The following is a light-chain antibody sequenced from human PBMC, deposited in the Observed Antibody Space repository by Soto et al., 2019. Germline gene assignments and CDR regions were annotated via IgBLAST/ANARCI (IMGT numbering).Light chain of an antibody. CDR2: AAS. V-gene: IGKV1-9*01. Sequence: DIQLTQSPSFLSASVGDRVTITCRASQGISSYLAWYQQKPGKAPKLLIYAASTLQSWVPSMCSGSGSGTEFTLSSSSLQPEDFATYYCQQLNSYPFGPGTKLDI. CDR3: QQLNSYP. J-gene: IGKJ3*01. CDR1: QGISSY.